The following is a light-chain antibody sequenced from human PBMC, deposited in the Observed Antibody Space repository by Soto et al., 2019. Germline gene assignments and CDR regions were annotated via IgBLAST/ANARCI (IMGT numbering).Light chain of an antibody. J-gene: IGLJ3*02. CDR1: SSNIGAGYD. Sequence: QTVVTQPPSVSGAPGQRVTISCTGSSSNIGAGYDVHWYQQLPGTAPKLLIYGDNNRPSGVPDRFSGSKSGTSASLAITGLQAEDEAYYYCQSYDSSLSAWVFGGGTKLTVL. V-gene: IGLV1-40*01. CDR2: GDN. CDR3: QSYDSSLSAWV.